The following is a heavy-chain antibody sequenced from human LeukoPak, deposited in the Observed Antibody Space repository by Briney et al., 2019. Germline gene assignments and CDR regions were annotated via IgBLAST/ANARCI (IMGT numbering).Heavy chain of an antibody. Sequence: PGGSLRLSCAASGFTFSSYAMHWVRQAPGKGLEWVAVISYDGSNKYYADSVKGRFTISRDNSKNTLYLQMNSLRAEDTAVYYCASNPGYCSGGSCYRIDYWGQGTLVTVSS. CDR3: ASNPGYCSGGSCYRIDY. D-gene: IGHD2-15*01. CDR2: ISYDGSNK. J-gene: IGHJ4*02. CDR1: GFTFSSYA. V-gene: IGHV3-30-3*01.